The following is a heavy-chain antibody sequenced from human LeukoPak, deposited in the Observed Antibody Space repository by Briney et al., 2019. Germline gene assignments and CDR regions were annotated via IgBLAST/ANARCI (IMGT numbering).Heavy chain of an antibody. CDR3: ARLTLTGSLN. CDR1: GGSFSGYY. V-gene: IGHV4-34*01. CDR2: INHSGST. Sequence: PSETLSLTCAVYGGSFSGYYWSWIRQPPGKGLEWIGEINHSGSTNYNPSLKSRVTISVDTSKNQFSLKLSSVTAADTAVYYCARLTLTGSLNWGQGTLVTVSS. D-gene: IGHD7-27*01. J-gene: IGHJ4*02.